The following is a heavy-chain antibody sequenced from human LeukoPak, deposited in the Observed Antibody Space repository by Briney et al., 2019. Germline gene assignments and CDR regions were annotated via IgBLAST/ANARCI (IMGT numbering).Heavy chain of an antibody. J-gene: IGHJ4*02. CDR1: GFSLTTFD. CDR3: AKPPKDDNASWYYYFDS. CDR2: ISYDGRDI. V-gene: IGHV3-30*18. Sequence: GGSLRLSCAASGFSLTTFDIHWVRQAPGKGLEWVALISYDGRDIYYLDSVEGRFTISRDNSKNTVYLQMNSLRTEDTAVYYCAKPPKDDNASWYYYFDSWGQGTLVTVSS. D-gene: IGHD6-13*01.